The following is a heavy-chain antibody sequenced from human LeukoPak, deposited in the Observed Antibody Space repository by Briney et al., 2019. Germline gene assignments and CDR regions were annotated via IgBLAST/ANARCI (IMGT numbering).Heavy chain of an antibody. CDR1: GFTVSSNY. CDR2: IYSGGDT. V-gene: IGHV3-53*05. Sequence: GESLRLSCAASGFTVSSNYMNWVRQAPGKRLEWVSIIYSGGDTYYADSVKGRFTVSRDNSKNTLYLQMNSLKPEDTAVYYCTRGPGSTWYSDYWGQGTLVTVSS. D-gene: IGHD6-13*01. CDR3: TRGPGSTWYSDY. J-gene: IGHJ4*02.